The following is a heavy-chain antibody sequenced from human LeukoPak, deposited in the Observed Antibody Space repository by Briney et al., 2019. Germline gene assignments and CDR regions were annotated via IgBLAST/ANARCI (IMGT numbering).Heavy chain of an antibody. D-gene: IGHD3-10*01. V-gene: IGHV1-18*01. CDR3: VLLWFGELWDY. J-gene: IGHJ4*02. Sequence: ASVKVSCKASGHTFTSYGISWVRQAPGQGLEWMGWISAYNGNTNYAQKLQVRVTMTTDTSTSTAYMELRSLRSDDTAVYYCVLLWFGELWDYWGQGTLVTVSS. CDR1: GHTFTSYG. CDR2: ISAYNGNT.